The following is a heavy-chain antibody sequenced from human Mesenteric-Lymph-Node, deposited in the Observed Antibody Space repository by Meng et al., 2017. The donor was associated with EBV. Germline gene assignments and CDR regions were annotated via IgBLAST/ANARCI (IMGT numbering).Heavy chain of an antibody. J-gene: IGHJ4*02. CDR1: GFTFSSYW. D-gene: IGHD1-1*01. V-gene: IGHV3-74*01. CDR2: INSAGGST. CDR3: AREEANWNGPFDY. Sequence: EVQLVESGGGFVQPGGSLRRSCEASGFTFSSYWMHWVRQAPGKGLVWVSRINSAGGSTIYADSVKGRFTIFRDNAKNTLYLQMNSLGVEDTAVYFCAREEANWNGPFDYWGQGTLVTVSS.